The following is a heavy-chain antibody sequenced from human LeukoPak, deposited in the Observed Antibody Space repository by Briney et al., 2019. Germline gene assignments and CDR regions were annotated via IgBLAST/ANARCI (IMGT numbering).Heavy chain of an antibody. Sequence: GGSLRLSCATAGFNFSAYYMNWIRQTPGKGLEWIAFVSGGGATKSYAESVKGRFTVSRDNTKKTVSLQMNSLRDEDTALYYCARAPQDCHGECYSGYCDTWGQGTLVTVSS. J-gene: IGHJ4*02. CDR1: GFNFSAYY. D-gene: IGHD2-21*01. CDR3: ARAPQDCHGECYSGYCDT. V-gene: IGHV3-11*01. CDR2: VSGGGATK.